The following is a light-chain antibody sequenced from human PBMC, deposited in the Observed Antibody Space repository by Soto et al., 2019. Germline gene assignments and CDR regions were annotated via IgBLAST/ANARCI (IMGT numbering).Light chain of an antibody. CDR3: SSYTSGSTLIV. V-gene: IGLV2-14*01. CDR2: GVT. CDR1: SGDVGTHNY. Sequence: QSALTQPASVSGSPGQSITISCTGASGDVGTHNYVSWYQQHPGEAPKLMIYGVTIRPSGISNRFSGSKSGNTASLTISGLQAEDEADYYCSSYTSGSTLIVFGTGTKLTVL. J-gene: IGLJ1*01.